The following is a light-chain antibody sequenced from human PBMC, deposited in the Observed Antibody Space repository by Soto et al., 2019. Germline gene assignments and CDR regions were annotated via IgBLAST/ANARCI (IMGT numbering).Light chain of an antibody. CDR2: DVS. CDR1: TTDIDNYDS. J-gene: IGLJ1*01. Sequence: SVLTQPPSVSGSPGQSVTISCTATTTDIDNYDSVSWYQQAPGTAPKLIIYDVSNRPSGAPDRFSGSTSGNTASLTISGLQAEDETDYFCSLYTSSSTPYVFGSGTKVTVL. CDR3: SLYTSSSTPYV. V-gene: IGLV2-18*01.